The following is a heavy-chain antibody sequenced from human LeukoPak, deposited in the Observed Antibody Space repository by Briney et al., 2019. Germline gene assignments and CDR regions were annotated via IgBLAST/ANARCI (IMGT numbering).Heavy chain of an antibody. CDR3: ARDQYYYGSGSSAYYYYYGMDV. D-gene: IGHD3-10*01. V-gene: IGHV3-21*01. CDR2: ISSSSSYI. CDR1: GFTFSSYS. J-gene: IGHJ6*02. Sequence: NPGGSLRLSCAASGFTFSSYSMNWVRQAPGKGLEWVSSISSSSSYIYYADSVKGRFTISRDNAKNSLYLQMNSLRAEDTAVYYCARDQYYYGSGSSAYYYYYGMDVWGQGTTVTVSS.